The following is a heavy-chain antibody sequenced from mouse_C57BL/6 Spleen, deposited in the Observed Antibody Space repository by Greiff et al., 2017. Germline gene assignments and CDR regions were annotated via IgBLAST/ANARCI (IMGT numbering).Heavy chain of an antibody. D-gene: IGHD1-1*01. CDR3: AGWDYYGSSFYWYFDV. CDR2: IDPETGGT. J-gene: IGHJ1*03. CDR1: GYTFTDYE. V-gene: IGHV1-15*01. Sequence: QVQLQQSGAELVRPGASVTLSCKASGYTFTDYEMHWVKQTPVHGLEWIGAIDPETGGTAYNQKFKGKATLTVDKSSSTAYMELRSLTSEDSAVYYCAGWDYYGSSFYWYFDVWGTGTTVTVSS.